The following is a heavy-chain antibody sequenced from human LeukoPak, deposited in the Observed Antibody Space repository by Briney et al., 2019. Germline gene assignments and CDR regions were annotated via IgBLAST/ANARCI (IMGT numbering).Heavy chain of an antibody. CDR3: ASLTYLYGSGTPQSDAFDI. J-gene: IGHJ3*02. CDR1: GGSISSSSYY. CDR2: IYYSGST. D-gene: IGHD3-10*01. V-gene: IGHV4-39*07. Sequence: SETLSLTCTVSGGSISSSSYYWGWIRQPPGKGLEWFGSIYYSGSTNYNPSLKSRVTISVDTSKNQFSLKLSSVTAADTAVYYCASLTYLYGSGTPQSDAFDIWGQGTMVTVSS.